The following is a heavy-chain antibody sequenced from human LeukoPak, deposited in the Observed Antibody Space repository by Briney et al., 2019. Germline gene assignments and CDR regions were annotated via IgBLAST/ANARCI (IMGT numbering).Heavy chain of an antibody. J-gene: IGHJ4*02. CDR3: AKLAKLGKAHYFDY. CDR2: IYSSGST. D-gene: IGHD1-1*01. CDR1: GGSISSYY. V-gene: IGHV4-4*07. Sequence: PSETLSLTCTVSGGSISSYYWSWIRQPAGEGLEWIGRIYSSGSTNSNPSLKSRVTISADTSKNQFSLKVNSVTAADTALYYCAKLAKLGKAHYFDYWGQGTPVTVSS.